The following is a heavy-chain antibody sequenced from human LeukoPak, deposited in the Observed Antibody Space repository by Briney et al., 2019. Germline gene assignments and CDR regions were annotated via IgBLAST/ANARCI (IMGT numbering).Heavy chain of an antibody. CDR3: ARAAGEGGPDFDF. J-gene: IGHJ4*02. CDR2: ISSDGKKK. Sequence: PGRSLRLSCEASGFIFSSYAIHWVRQAPGKGLEWVGIISSDGKKKFYADSLKGRFTISRDNSKNTLYLQMNSLRADDTAVYYCARAAGEGGPDFDFWGQGTLVTVSS. D-gene: IGHD3-10*01. CDR1: GFIFSSYA. V-gene: IGHV3-30*04.